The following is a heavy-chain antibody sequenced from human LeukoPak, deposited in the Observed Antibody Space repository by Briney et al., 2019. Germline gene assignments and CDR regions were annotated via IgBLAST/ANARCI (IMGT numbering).Heavy chain of an antibody. Sequence: GGSLRLSCAASGFIASSNYMSWVRQAPGKGLKWVSVIYSGGTTYYADSVKGRFTISRDNSKNTLYLQMNSLRAEDTAVYYCARESGYDTSGYYLDCWGQGTLVTVSS. D-gene: IGHD3-22*01. CDR3: ARESGYDTSGYYLDC. V-gene: IGHV3-53*01. CDR1: GFIASSNY. J-gene: IGHJ4*02. CDR2: IYSGGTT.